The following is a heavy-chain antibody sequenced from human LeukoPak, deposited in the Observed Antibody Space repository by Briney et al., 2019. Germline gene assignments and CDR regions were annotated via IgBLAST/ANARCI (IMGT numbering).Heavy chain of an antibody. CDR1: GFTFNIYA. CDR2: ITSSGDAT. Sequence: GGSLRLSCAASGFTFNIYAMSWVRQAPGKGLEWVSSITSSGDATFHADSVRDRFPISRDNSKSTLYLQMSRLRVEDTAVYYCAKDRPNYHESNGHYYRLNGDSWGQGTLVTVSS. CDR3: AKDRPNYHESNGHYYRLNGDS. D-gene: IGHD3-22*01. V-gene: IGHV3-23*01. J-gene: IGHJ5*01.